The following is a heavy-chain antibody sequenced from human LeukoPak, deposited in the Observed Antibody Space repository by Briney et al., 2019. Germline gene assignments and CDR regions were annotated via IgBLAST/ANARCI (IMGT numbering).Heavy chain of an antibody. Sequence: PSVTLSLTCTVSGGSISSYYWSWIRQPPGKGLEWIGYMYYSGSTNYNPSLKSRVTISVDTSKNYFSLKLSSVTAADTAVYYCARASYYYDTSGYPVFDHWGQGTLVTVSS. CDR3: ARASYYYDTSGYPVFDH. V-gene: IGHV4-59*01. CDR1: GGSISSYY. D-gene: IGHD3-22*01. J-gene: IGHJ4*02. CDR2: MYYSGST.